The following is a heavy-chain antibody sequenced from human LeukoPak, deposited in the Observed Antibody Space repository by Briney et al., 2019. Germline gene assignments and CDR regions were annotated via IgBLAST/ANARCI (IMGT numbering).Heavy chain of an antibody. CDR3: AKEGGGSIWYFDL. CDR1: GYTFTGYY. V-gene: IGHV1-2*04. J-gene: IGHJ2*01. D-gene: IGHD6-25*01. Sequence: ASVKVSCKASGYTFTGYYMHWVRQAPGQGLEWMGWINPNSGGTNYAQKFQGWVTMTRDTSISTAYMELSRLRSDDTAVYYCAKEGGGSIWYFDLWGRGTLVTVSS. CDR2: INPNSGGT.